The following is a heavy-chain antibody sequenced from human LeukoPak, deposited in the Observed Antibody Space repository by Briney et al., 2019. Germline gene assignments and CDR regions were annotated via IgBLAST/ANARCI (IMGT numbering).Heavy chain of an antibody. J-gene: IGHJ4*02. CDR1: GFTFGEYS. D-gene: IGHD2-8*02. V-gene: IGHV3-23*01. CDR3: AKRGVTPRRDFDY. Sequence: GGSLRLSCTASGFTFGEYSMSWVRQAPGKGLEWVSGISGSGDSTYYADSVKGRFTISRDNSKNTLNLQMNSLRAEDTALYYCAKRGVTPRRDFDYWGQGTLVTVSS. CDR2: ISGSGDST.